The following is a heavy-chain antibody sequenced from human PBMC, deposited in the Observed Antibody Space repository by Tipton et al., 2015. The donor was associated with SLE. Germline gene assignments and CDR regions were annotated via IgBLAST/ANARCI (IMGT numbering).Heavy chain of an antibody. J-gene: IGHJ4*02. CDR1: GGSISSSSYY. Sequence: VKPSETLSLTCTVSGGSISSSSYYWGWIRQPPGKGLEWIGSIYYSGSTYYNPSLKSRVTISVDTSKNQFSLKLSSVTAADTAVYYCARRGRYSSGWYYFDYWGQGTLVTVSS. CDR2: IYYSGST. CDR3: ARRGRYSSGWYYFDY. V-gene: IGHV4-39*01. D-gene: IGHD6-19*01.